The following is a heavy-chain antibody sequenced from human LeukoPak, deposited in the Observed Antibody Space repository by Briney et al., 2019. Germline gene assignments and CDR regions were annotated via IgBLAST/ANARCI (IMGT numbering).Heavy chain of an antibody. CDR3: ARDLVSGTMGY. CDR2: ISSSSSYI. CDR1: GFTFSSYS. Sequence: GGSLRLSCAASGFTFSSYSMNWVRQAPGKGLEWVSSISSSSSYIYYADSVKGRFTISRDNAKNSLHLQMNSLRAEGTAVYYCARDLVSGTMGYWGQGTLVTVSS. V-gene: IGHV3-21*01. D-gene: IGHD3-10*01. J-gene: IGHJ4*02.